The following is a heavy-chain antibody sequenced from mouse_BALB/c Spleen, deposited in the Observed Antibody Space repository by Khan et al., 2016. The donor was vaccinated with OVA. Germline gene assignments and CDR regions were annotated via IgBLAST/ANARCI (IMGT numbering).Heavy chain of an antibody. V-gene: IGHV3-2*02. J-gene: IGHJ2*01. Sequence: VQLKESGPGLVKPSQSLSLTCTVTGYSITSDYAWNWIRQFPGNKLEWMGYISYSGNTKYNPSLKSRISITRDTSKNRFFLQLNSVTIEDTATYYCARIYGGDFDYWGQGTTLTVSS. CDR1: GYSITSDYA. D-gene: IGHD1-1*01. CDR2: ISYSGNT. CDR3: ARIYGGDFDY.